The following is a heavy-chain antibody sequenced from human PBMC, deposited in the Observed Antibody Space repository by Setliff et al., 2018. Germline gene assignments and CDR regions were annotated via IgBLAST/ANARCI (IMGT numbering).Heavy chain of an antibody. CDR2: INPNSGGT. D-gene: IGHD1-26*01. Sequence: ASVKVSCKASGYTFTGYYMHWVRQAPGQGLEWMGRINPNSGGTNYAQKFQGRVTMTRDTSISTAYMELSRLRSDDTAVYYCARGRGSYYYYMNVWGKGTTVTVSS. CDR1: GYTFTGYY. V-gene: IGHV1-2*06. CDR3: ARGRGSYYYYMNV. J-gene: IGHJ6*03.